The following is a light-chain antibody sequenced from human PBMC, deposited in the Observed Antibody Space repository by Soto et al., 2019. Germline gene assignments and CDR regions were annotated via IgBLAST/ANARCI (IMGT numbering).Light chain of an antibody. CDR2: GNN. Sequence: QSVLTQPPSVSGAPGQRVTISCTGSGSNIGAGSDVHWYQQLPGTAPKLLVYGNNNRPSGVPDRFSGSKSATSASLAITGLQAGDAADYYCQSYDISLSGWVFGTGTKVTVL. CDR3: QSYDISLSGWV. CDR1: GSNIGAGSD. V-gene: IGLV1-40*01. J-gene: IGLJ1*01.